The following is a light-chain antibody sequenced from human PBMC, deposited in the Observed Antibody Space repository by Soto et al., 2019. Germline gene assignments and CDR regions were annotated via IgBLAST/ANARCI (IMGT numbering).Light chain of an antibody. CDR3: QQSGSSIT. CDR2: GAS. V-gene: IGKV3-20*01. J-gene: IGKJ5*01. CDR1: QSVSGNY. Sequence: EIVLTQSPGTLSLSPGERATLSCRASQSVSGNYLAWYQQKPGQAPSLLIYGASTRATGIPDRFTGRGSGTVFALTIRRTADEDVAVYYCQQSGSSITFGQGTRLEIK.